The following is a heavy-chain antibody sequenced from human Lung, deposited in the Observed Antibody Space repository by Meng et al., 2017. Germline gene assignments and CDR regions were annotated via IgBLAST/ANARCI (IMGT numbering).Heavy chain of an antibody. CDR2: INPNSGGT. V-gene: IGHV1-2*06. CDR1: GYTFTAYH. CDR3: AKALGWGSSPDY. J-gene: IGHJ4*02. D-gene: IGHD2-21*01. Sequence: VQLVQSGADVKKPGASVKVSCKASGYTFTAYHIHWVRQAPGQGLEWMGRINPNSGGTNFAQKFQGRVIMTRDTSISTAYMELSSLGFDDTAVYYCAKALGWGSSPDYWGQGILVTVSS.